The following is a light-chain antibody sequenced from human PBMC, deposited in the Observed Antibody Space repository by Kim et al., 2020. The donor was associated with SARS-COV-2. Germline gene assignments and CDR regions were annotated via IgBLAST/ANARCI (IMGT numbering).Light chain of an antibody. CDR1: SSDVGGYNY. V-gene: IGLV2-14*04. Sequence: GQSITISCTGTSSDVGGYNYVSWYQQHPGKAPKLMIYDVSKRPSGVSNRFSGSKSGNTASLTISGLQAEDEADYYCSSYTSSGTWVFGGGTQLTVL. J-gene: IGLJ3*02. CDR3: SSYTSSGTWV. CDR2: DVS.